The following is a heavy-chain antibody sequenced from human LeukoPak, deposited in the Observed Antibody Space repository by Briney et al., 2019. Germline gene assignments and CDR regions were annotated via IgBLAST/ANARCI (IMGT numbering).Heavy chain of an antibody. D-gene: IGHD3-22*01. V-gene: IGHV3-33*06. CDR3: AKAPYYYDSSGYQDY. CDR2: IWYDGSNK. CDR1: GFTFSSYG. Sequence: QPGGSLRLSCAASGFTFSSYGMHWVRQAPGKGLEWVAVIWYDGSNKYYADSVKGRFTISRDNSKNTLYLQMNSLRAEDTAVYYCAKAPYYYDSSGYQDYWGQGTLVTVSS. J-gene: IGHJ4*02.